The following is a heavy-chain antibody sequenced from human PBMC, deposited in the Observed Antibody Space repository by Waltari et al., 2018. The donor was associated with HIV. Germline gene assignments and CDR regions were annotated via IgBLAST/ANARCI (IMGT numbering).Heavy chain of an antibody. CDR2: INPFSGGT. CDR3: AKTYYGPTSYYNVGAFDV. V-gene: IGHV1-2*02. Sequence: VQLVQSGAQVKAPGDSVKVSCRASGCNFDSFSPHWVRQAPGQGLQWVGFINPFSGGTNYAQKFRGRVTLTRDTSIDTSFMELTGLGSDDTAVYYCAKTYYGPTSYYNVGAFDVWGQGTMVSVSS. J-gene: IGHJ3*01. CDR1: GCNFDSFS. D-gene: IGHD3-10*01.